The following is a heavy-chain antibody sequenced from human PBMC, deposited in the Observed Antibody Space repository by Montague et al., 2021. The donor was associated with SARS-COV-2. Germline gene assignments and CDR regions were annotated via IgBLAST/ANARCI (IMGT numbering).Heavy chain of an antibody. CDR3: VRGGTMTVVVFDY. CDR1: GDSISNSNW. V-gene: IGHV4-4*02. J-gene: IGHJ4*02. D-gene: IGHD3-22*01. CDR2: IFRSGDS. Sequence: SETLSLTCTVSGDSISNSNWWTWVRQSPGRGLEWIVEIFRSGDSNYNPSPKSRVTMSVDMSRNQFSLSLSNVTAADTAIYYCVRGGTMTVVVFDYWGQGTLVTVSS.